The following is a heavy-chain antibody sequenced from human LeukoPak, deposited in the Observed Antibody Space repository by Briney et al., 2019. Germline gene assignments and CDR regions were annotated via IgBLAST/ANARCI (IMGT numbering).Heavy chain of an antibody. CDR3: ARVAYYYDSAGLYLNYFYGMDV. V-gene: IGHV1-2*02. CDR2: INGNSGDT. Sequence: ASVKVSCKALGYTFTDYYMHWVRQAPGQGLEWMGWINGNSGDTKYAQKFQGRVTMTRDTSISTAYMELSSLRSEDTAVYYCARVAYYYDSAGLYLNYFYGMDVWGQGTTVTVSS. J-gene: IGHJ6*02. CDR1: GYTFTDYY. D-gene: IGHD3-22*01.